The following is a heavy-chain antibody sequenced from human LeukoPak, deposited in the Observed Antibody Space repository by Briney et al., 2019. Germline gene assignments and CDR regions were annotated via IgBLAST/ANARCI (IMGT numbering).Heavy chain of an antibody. Sequence: SETLSLTCAVYGGSFSGYYWSWIRQPPGKGLEWIGEINHSGSTNYNPSLKSRVTISVDTSKNQFSLKLSSVTAADTAVYYCARDVYYYDSRGYHDAFDIWGQGTMVTVSS. D-gene: IGHD3-22*01. J-gene: IGHJ3*02. V-gene: IGHV4-34*01. CDR2: INHSGST. CDR1: GGSFSGYY. CDR3: ARDVYYYDSRGYHDAFDI.